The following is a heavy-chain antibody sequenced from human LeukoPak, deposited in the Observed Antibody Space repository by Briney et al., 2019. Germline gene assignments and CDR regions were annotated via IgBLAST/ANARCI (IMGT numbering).Heavy chain of an antibody. J-gene: IGHJ3*02. CDR2: ISWNSGSI. V-gene: IGHV3-9*01. CDR3: AKDCVRAGNDAFDI. CDR1: GFTFDDYA. D-gene: IGHD6-13*01. Sequence: PGGSLRLSCAASGFTFDDYAMHWVRQAPGKGLEWVSGISWNSGSIGYADSVKGRFTISRDNAKNSLYLQMNSLRAEDTALYYCAKDCVRAGNDAFDIRGQGTMVTVSS.